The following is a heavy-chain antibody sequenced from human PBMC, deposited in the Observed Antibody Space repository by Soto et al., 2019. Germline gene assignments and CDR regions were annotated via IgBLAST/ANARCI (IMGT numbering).Heavy chain of an antibody. CDR2: IYYSGST. J-gene: IGHJ6*02. Sequence: QVQLQESGPGLVKPSQTLSLTCTVSGGSISSGGYYWTWIRQHPEKGLEWIGYIYYSGSTHYNPSLTSRATISADTSQNQFSLTLNSVTAADTAVYYCARDGGIWFGELSSSANYYYGMDVWGQGTTVTVSS. CDR3: ARDGGIWFGELSSSANYYYGMDV. D-gene: IGHD3-10*01. V-gene: IGHV4-31*03. CDR1: GGSISSGGYY.